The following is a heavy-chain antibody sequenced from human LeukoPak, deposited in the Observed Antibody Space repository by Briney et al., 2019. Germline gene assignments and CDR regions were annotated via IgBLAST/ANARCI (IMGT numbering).Heavy chain of an antibody. J-gene: IGHJ4*02. Sequence: GGSLRLSCAASGFNFSDYYMSWLRQAPGKGLEWVSYISSSGISTYYAGAVKGRFTISRDNARNSLYLQMNSLAPEDTALYYCARGKRRFDYWGQGALVSVSS. V-gene: IGHV3-11*01. CDR1: GFNFSDYY. CDR2: ISSSGIST. CDR3: ARGKRRFDY.